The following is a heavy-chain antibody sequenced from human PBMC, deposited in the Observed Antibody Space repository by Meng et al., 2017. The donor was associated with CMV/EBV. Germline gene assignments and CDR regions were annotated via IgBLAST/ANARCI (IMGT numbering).Heavy chain of an antibody. CDR1: GGSISSYY. CDR2: IYYSGST. J-gene: IGHJ4*02. V-gene: IGHV4-59*01. CDR3: ARDGNRYYFDY. Sequence: SETLSLTCTVSGGSISSYYWSWIRQPPGKGLEWIGYIYYSGSTNYNPSLKSRVTISVDTSKNQFSLKLSSVTAADTAVYYCARDGNRYYFDYWGQGTLVTVSS. D-gene: IGHD1-14*01.